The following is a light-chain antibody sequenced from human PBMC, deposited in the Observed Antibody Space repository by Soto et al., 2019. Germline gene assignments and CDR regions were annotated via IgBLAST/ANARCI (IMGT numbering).Light chain of an antibody. V-gene: IGKV3-11*01. J-gene: IGKJ4*01. Sequence: EIVLTHSPATLSLSPGEIATLSCRASPSVSTYLAWYQQKPVQAPRLPIYDASNRAAGIPARFNRSGSGTDFTLTISSLEPEDFAVYYCQQRSNWPLTFGGGTKVEIK. CDR3: QQRSNWPLT. CDR2: DAS. CDR1: PSVSTY.